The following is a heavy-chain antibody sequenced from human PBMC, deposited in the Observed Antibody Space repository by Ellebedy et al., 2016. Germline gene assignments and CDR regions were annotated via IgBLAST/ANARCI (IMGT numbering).Heavy chain of an antibody. CDR1: GFTFSSYS. CDR3: ARDLTFVPGAPFDY. V-gene: IGHV3-21*01. D-gene: IGHD2-2*01. CDR2: ISSTSSHI. Sequence: GGSLRLSCAASGFTFSSYSMNRVRQAPGKGLEWVSSISSTSSHIFYTDSLKGRFAISRDNAKNSLYLQMNSLRDEDTAVYYCARDLTFVPGAPFDYWGQGTLVTVSS. J-gene: IGHJ4*02.